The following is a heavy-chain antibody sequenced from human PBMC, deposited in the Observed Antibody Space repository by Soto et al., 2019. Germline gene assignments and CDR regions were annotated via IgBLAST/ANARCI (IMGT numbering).Heavy chain of an antibody. CDR1: GGSFSGYY. CDR2: INHSGST. D-gene: IGHD3-22*01. CDR3: ARAYYDSSGYYYNWFDP. Sequence: PSETLSLTCAVYGGSFSGYYWSWVRQPPGKGLEWIGEINHSGSTNYNPPLKSRVTISVDTSKNQFSLKLSSVTAADTAVYYCARAYYDSSGYYYNWFDPWGQGTLVTVSS. J-gene: IGHJ5*02. V-gene: IGHV4-34*01.